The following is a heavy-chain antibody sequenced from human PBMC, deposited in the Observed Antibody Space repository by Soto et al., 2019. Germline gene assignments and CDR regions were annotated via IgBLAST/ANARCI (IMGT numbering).Heavy chain of an antibody. CDR2: IYYSGST. CDR1: GGSISSGDYY. Sequence: QVQLQESGPGLVKPSQTLSLTCTVSGGSISSGDYYWSWIRQHPGKGLEWIGYIYYSGSTYYNPSLKSRVTLSVHTSKNQFSLKLSSVTAADTAVYYCARWWSGSRQGFDPWGQGTLVTVSS. D-gene: IGHD3-3*01. J-gene: IGHJ5*02. V-gene: IGHV4-31*03. CDR3: ARWWSGSRQGFDP.